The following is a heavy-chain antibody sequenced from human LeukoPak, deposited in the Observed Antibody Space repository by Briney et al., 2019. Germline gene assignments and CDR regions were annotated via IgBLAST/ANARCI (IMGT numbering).Heavy chain of an antibody. J-gene: IGHJ6*03. CDR2: IYTSGST. V-gene: IGHV4-61*02. Sequence: SETLSLTCTVSGGSISSGSYYWSWIRQPAGKGLEWIRRIYTSGSTNYNPSLKSRVTISVDTSKNQFSLKLSSVTAADTAVYYCARTYYDFWSGYYYYYYYYMDVWGKGTTVTVSS. D-gene: IGHD3-3*01. CDR1: GGSISSGSYY. CDR3: ARTYYDFWSGYYYYYYYYMDV.